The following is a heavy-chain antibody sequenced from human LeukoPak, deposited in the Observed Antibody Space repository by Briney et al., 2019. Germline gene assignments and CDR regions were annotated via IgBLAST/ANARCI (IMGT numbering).Heavy chain of an antibody. J-gene: IGHJ4*02. V-gene: IGHV1-18*04. CDR1: GYTFTRNG. CDR2: INGYNGNT. Sequence: ASVKVSCKASGYTFTRNGISWVRQAPGQGLEWMGWINGYNGNTKYAQKLQGRDTMTTDTSTTTAYMELRSLRSDDTAVYYCAREGWGTYSSGPYYFDYWGQGTLITVST. CDR3: AREGWGTYSSGPYYFDY. D-gene: IGHD6-19*01.